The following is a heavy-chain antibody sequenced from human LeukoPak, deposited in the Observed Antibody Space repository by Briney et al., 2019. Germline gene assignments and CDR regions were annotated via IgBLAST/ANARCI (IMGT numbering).Heavy chain of an antibody. Sequence: HPGGSLRLSCAASGFTFSSYAMHWVRQAPGKGLEWVAVISYDGSNKYYADSVKGRSTISRDNSKNTLYLQMNSLRAEDTAVYYCARDNTYYYDSSGYYPGYWGQGTLVTVSS. CDR2: ISYDGSNK. CDR3: ARDNTYYYDSSGYYPGY. J-gene: IGHJ4*02. V-gene: IGHV3-30-3*01. D-gene: IGHD3-22*01. CDR1: GFTFSSYA.